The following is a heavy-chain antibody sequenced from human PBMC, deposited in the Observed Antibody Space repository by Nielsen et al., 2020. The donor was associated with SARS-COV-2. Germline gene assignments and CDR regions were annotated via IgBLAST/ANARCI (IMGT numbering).Heavy chain of an antibody. V-gene: IGHV1-3*01. CDR1: GYTFTSYA. J-gene: IGHJ4*02. CDR3: ARGHIVATIGGGAYFDY. D-gene: IGHD5-12*01. CDR2: INAGNGNT. Sequence: ASVKVSCKASGYTFTSYAMHWVRQAPGQRLEWMGWINAGNGNTKYSQKFQGRVTITRDTSASTAYMELSSLRSEDTAVYYCARGHIVATIGGGAYFDYWGQGTLVTVSS.